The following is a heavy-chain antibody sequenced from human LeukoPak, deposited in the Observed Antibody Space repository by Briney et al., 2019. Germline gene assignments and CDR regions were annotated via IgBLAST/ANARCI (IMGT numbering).Heavy chain of an antibody. CDR1: GFIFSSYG. Sequence: PGGSLRLSCAASGFIFSSYGMHWVRQAPGKGLQWVAVISYDGTNKYYADSVEGRSTISRDNSKNTVYLQMNSLRAEDTAVYYCAKNYGGGATMLDYWGQGTLVTVSS. CDR3: AKNYGGGATMLDY. D-gene: IGHD1-26*01. V-gene: IGHV3-30*18. J-gene: IGHJ4*02. CDR2: ISYDGTNK.